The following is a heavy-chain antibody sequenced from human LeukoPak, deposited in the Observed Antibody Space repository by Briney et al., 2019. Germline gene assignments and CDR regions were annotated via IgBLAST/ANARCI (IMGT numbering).Heavy chain of an antibody. J-gene: IGHJ1*01. CDR1: GGSISSYY. V-gene: IGHV4-59*01. CDR3: ARVEYYYDSSGYYFLYFQH. CDR2: IYYSGST. Sequence: SETLSLTCTVSGGSISSYYWRWIRHPPGKGLEWIGYIYYSGSTNYHPSLKGRVTISVDTSKNQFTLKLSTVTAADTAVYYCARVEYYYDSSGYYFLYFQHWGQGTLVTVSS. D-gene: IGHD3-22*01.